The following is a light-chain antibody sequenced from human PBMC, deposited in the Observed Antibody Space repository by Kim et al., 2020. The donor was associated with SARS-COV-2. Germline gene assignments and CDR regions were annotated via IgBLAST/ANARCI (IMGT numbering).Light chain of an antibody. J-gene: IGKJ2*01. Sequence: SASVGDKVTFSCRTSQSVSNLLKWYQQTPEKAPIVLIYGASTLESGVPSRFRGSGFETHFILTINSLQPEDFATYYCQQSDSTPYTFGQGTKLEI. CDR3: QQSDSTPYT. CDR1: QSVSNL. CDR2: GAS. V-gene: IGKV1-39*01.